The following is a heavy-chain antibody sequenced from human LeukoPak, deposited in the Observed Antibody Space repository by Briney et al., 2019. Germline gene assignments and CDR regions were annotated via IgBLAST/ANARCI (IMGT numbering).Heavy chain of an antibody. V-gene: IGHV5-51*01. Sequence: GESLKISCKGSGYSFTNYWIGWVRQMPGKGLEYMGMIYSDDSDARYSPSFQGQVTISVDESIRTAYLQWSSLKASDTAMYYCARRGSYRPFDYWGQGSLVTVSS. CDR1: GYSFTNYW. J-gene: IGHJ4*02. CDR2: IYSDDSDA. CDR3: ARRGSYRPFDY. D-gene: IGHD3-16*02.